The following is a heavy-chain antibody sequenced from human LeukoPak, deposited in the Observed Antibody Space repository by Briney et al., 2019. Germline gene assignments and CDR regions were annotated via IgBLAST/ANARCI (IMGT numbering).Heavy chain of an antibody. D-gene: IGHD3-22*01. V-gene: IGHV1-24*01. CDR1: GYTLTELS. Sequence: ASVKVSCKVSGYTLTELSMHWVRQAPGKGLEWMGGFDPEDGETIYAQKFQGRVTITADKSTSTAYMELSSLRSEDTAVYYCARGSKWLFYYWGQGTLVTVSS. CDR2: FDPEDGET. J-gene: IGHJ4*02. CDR3: ARGSKWLFYY.